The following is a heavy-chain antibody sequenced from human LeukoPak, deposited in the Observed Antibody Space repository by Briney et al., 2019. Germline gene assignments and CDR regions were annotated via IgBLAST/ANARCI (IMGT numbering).Heavy chain of an antibody. Sequence: QPGGSLRLSCAASGFTFSAYSMNWVRQAPGKGLEWVSYITGSSSTIYYADSVKGRFTISRDNAKNSLYLRMNSLRDEDTAVYFCARDASYYDSSGYSSYWGQGTLVTVS. D-gene: IGHD3-22*01. CDR2: ITGSSSTI. CDR1: GFTFSAYS. CDR3: ARDASYYDSSGYSSY. V-gene: IGHV3-48*02. J-gene: IGHJ4*02.